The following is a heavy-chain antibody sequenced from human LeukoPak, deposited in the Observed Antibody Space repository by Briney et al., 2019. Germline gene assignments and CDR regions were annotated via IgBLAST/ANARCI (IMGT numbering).Heavy chain of an antibody. Sequence: SETLSLTCAVSGGSSRSGDYFWSWIRQPPGKGLEWIGHIHYSGNTYYNPSLKSRVSISVDTSKNQFSLKLSSVTAADTAVYYWARENNDYGGKKAFDYWGQGTLVTVSS. CDR2: IHYSGNT. J-gene: IGHJ4*02. D-gene: IGHD4-23*01. V-gene: IGHV4-30-4*01. CDR3: ARENNDYGGKKAFDY. CDR1: GGSSRSGDYF.